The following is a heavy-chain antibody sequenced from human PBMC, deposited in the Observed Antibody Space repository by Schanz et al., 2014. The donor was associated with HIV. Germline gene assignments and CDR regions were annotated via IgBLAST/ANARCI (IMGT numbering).Heavy chain of an antibody. CDR3: ARSPDWAGTDAFDI. D-gene: IGHD6-19*01. CDR2: VKYNGSTK. Sequence: VQLVESGGGLVRPGGSLTLSCVASGFTFSQSWMHWVRQVPGKGPVWVARVKYNGSTKEYADSVKGRFTISRDNPKNTLYLQMNSLRAEDTAIYYCARSPDWAGTDAFDIWGQGTMVTVSS. J-gene: IGHJ3*02. CDR1: GFTFSQSW. V-gene: IGHV3-74*02.